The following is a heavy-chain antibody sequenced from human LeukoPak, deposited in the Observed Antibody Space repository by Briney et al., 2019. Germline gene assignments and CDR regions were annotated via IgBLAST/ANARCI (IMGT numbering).Heavy chain of an antibody. CDR2: IKQDGSEK. CDR3: ARDQGAVLYYYDSSGYPHYYYYYMDV. D-gene: IGHD3-22*01. V-gene: IGHV3-7*01. CDR1: GFTFSSYW. Sequence: GGSLRLSCAASGFTFSSYWMSWVRQAPGKGLEWVANIKQDGSEKYYVDSVKGRFTISRDNAKNSLYLQMNSLRAEDTAVYYCARDQGAVLYYYDSSGYPHYYYYYMDVWGKGTTVTVSS. J-gene: IGHJ6*03.